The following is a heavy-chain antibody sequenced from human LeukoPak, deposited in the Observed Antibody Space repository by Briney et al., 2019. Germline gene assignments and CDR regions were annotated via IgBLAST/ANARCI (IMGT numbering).Heavy chain of an antibody. CDR2: INSIGSGM. V-gene: IGHV3-48*02. J-gene: IGHJ4*02. CDR3: ARGVSRYISGWHFDY. CDR1: GFSLSDYN. Sequence: GGSLRLSCAASGFSLSDYNMNWVRQTPGKGLEWVSYINSIGSGMHYTDSVRGRFTISRDNAKNSLYLQMNSLRDEDTAVYYCARGVSRYISGWHFDYWGQGTLVTVSS. D-gene: IGHD6-19*01.